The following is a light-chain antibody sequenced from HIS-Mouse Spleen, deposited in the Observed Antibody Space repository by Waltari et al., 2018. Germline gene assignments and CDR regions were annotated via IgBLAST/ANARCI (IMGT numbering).Light chain of an antibody. CDR3: YSAADNNWV. Sequence: SYELTQPSSVSVSPGQTARITCSGDVLAKKYARWFQQKPGQAPVLVIYKDSERPSGIPERFSGSNSGTTVTLTISGAQVEDEADYYCYSAADNNWVFGGGTKLTVL. V-gene: IGLV3-27*01. CDR2: KDS. J-gene: IGLJ3*02. CDR1: VLAKKY.